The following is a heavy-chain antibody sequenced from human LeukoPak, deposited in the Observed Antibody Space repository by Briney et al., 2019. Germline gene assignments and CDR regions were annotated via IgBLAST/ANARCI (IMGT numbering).Heavy chain of an antibody. V-gene: IGHV3-30*07. CDR1: GFTFRSYA. J-gene: IGHJ4*02. CDR2: ISYIGSNK. D-gene: IGHD2-21*02. Sequence: GGSLRLSCAPPGFTFRSYAMHWGRPAPGKGLEWVAHISYIGSNKYYVYSVKGGFTISRDNAKNSLYLQMNRLRAEDTAVYYFARVAYCAGDCHHMDSWGQGTLVTVSS. CDR3: ARVAYCAGDCHHMDS.